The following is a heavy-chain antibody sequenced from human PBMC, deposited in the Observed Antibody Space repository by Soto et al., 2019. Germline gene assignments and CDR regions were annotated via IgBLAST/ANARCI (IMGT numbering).Heavy chain of an antibody. D-gene: IGHD2-15*01. J-gene: IGHJ6*02. Sequence: VKVSCKASGYTFTGYYMHWVRQAPGQGLEWLGWVNPNSGGINYAQKFQGWVTMTRDTSISTVYMELSSLKSDDMAVYYCAREGAATANYGMDVWGQGTTVTVSS. V-gene: IGHV1-2*04. CDR3: AREGAATANYGMDV. CDR2: VNPNSGGI. CDR1: GYTFTGYY.